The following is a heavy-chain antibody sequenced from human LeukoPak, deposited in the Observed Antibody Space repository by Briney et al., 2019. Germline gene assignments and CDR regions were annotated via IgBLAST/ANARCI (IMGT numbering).Heavy chain of an antibody. CDR3: ARALPRIAVAGPYFDY. Sequence: GRSLRLSCAASGFTFSSYAMHWVRQAPGKGLEWVAVISYDGSNKYYADSVKGRFTISRDNSKNTLYLQMNSLRAEDTAVYYCARALPRIAVAGPYFDYWGQGTLVTVSS. J-gene: IGHJ4*02. D-gene: IGHD6-19*01. V-gene: IGHV3-30-3*01. CDR2: ISYDGSNK. CDR1: GFTFSSYA.